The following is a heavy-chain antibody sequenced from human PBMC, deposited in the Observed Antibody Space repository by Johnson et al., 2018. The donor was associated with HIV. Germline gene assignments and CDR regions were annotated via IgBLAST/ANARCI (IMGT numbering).Heavy chain of an antibody. D-gene: IGHD3-10*01. CDR2: ISYDGNNE. Sequence: QVQLVESGGGLIQPGGSLRLSCAASGFTVSSYAMHWVRQAPGKGLEWVAVISYDGNNEYYADSVKGRFTIHRDNTKNTLYLQMNSLRPGETAVYYCASVKGFGELWGQDAFDVWGQGTMVTVSS. CDR1: GFTVSSYA. CDR3: ASVKGFGELWGQDAFDV. J-gene: IGHJ3*01. V-gene: IGHV3-30-3*01.